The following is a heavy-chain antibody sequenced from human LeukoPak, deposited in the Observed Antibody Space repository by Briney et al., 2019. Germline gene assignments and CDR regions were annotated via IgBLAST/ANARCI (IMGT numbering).Heavy chain of an antibody. CDR2: ISSSSSYI. D-gene: IGHD4-23*01. Sequence: GGSLRLSCAASGFTFSSYSMNWVRQAPGKGLEWVSSISSSSSYIYYADSVKGRFTISRDNAKNSLYLQMNSLRAEDTAVYYCARDNLGGAAFDIWGQGTMITVSS. CDR1: GFTFSSYS. J-gene: IGHJ3*02. V-gene: IGHV3-21*01. CDR3: ARDNLGGAAFDI.